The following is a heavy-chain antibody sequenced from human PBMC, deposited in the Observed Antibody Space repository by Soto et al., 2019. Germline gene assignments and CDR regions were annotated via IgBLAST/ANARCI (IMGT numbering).Heavy chain of an antibody. CDR2: IIPILGIA. Sequence: RASVKVSCKASGGTFSSYTISWVRQAPGQGLEWMGRIIPILGIANYAQKFQGRVTITADESTSTAYMELSSLRSEDTAVYYCAKSHYYDTSAYPPGAFDIWGPGTMVTVSS. CDR1: GGTFSSYT. J-gene: IGHJ3*02. V-gene: IGHV1-69*02. CDR3: AKSHYYDTSAYPPGAFDI. D-gene: IGHD3-22*01.